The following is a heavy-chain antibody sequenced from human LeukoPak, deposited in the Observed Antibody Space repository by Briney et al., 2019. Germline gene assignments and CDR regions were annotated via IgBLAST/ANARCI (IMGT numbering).Heavy chain of an antibody. CDR1: GGSISSYY. D-gene: IGHD5-24*01. J-gene: IGHJ6*02. Sequence: PSETLSLTRTVSGGSISSYYWSWIRQPPGKGLEWIGYIYYSGSTNYNPSLKSRVTITVDTSQTQFSLKLSSVTAADTAVYYCARATNTSYYGMDVWGQGTTVTVSS. CDR2: IYYSGST. V-gene: IGHV4-59*01. CDR3: ARATNTSYYGMDV.